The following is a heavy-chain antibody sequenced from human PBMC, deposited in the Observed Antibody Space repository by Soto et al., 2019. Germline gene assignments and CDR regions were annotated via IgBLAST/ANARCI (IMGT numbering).Heavy chain of an antibody. V-gene: IGHV3-11*06. Sequence: PGGSLRLSCAASGFTFSDFFMSWFRQAPGKGLEWVSFISSSSTHTNYADSVKGRFTVSRDNAKNSLYLQMTSLRVEDTAVYFCARDRSYGDVDYWGPGTLVTVSS. D-gene: IGHD5-18*01. CDR2: ISSSSTHT. CDR3: ARDRSYGDVDY. CDR1: GFTFSDFF. J-gene: IGHJ4*02.